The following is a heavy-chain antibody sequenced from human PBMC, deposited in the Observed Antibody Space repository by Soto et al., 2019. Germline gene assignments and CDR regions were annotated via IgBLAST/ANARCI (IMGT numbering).Heavy chain of an antibody. Sequence: GDSVKVSCTASGGTFSSYAISWVRQAPGQGLEWMGGIIPIFGTANYAQKFQGRVTITADESTSTAYMELSSLRSEDTAVYYCARGLYYYDSSGYSTRYGIEGCGPGTTETVSS. CDR3: ARGLYYYDSSGYSTRYGIEG. J-gene: IGHJ6*02. V-gene: IGHV1-69*01. D-gene: IGHD3-22*01. CDR1: GGTFSSYA. CDR2: IIPIFGTA.